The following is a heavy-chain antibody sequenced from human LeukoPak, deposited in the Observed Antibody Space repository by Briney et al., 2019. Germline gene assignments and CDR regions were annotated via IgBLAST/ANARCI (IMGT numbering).Heavy chain of an antibody. CDR1: GYTFTSYG. CDR2: ISAYNGNT. J-gene: IGHJ4*02. CDR3: ARGRKYTSGYRVTELGSGYSDY. Sequence: ASVMVSCKASGYTFTSYGISWVRQAPGQGLEWMGWISAYNGNTNYAQKLQGRVTMTTDTSTSTAYMELRRLRSNDTAVYYCARGRKYTSGYRVTELGSGYSDYWGQGTLVTVSS. D-gene: IGHD5-18*01. V-gene: IGHV1-18*01.